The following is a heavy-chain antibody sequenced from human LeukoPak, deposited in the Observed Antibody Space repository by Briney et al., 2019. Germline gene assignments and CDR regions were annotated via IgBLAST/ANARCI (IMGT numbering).Heavy chain of an antibody. CDR2: INPKNGGT. V-gene: IGHV1-2*02. D-gene: IGHD6-19*01. CDR3: ARGPSSGSFDY. Sequence: ASVKVSCKASGYTFTDYYMHWMQQAPGQGLEWMGWINPKNGGTKYSQKFQGRVTMTRDASISTAYMELGRLISDDTAVYYCARGPSSGSFDYWGQGTLVTVSS. J-gene: IGHJ4*02. CDR1: GYTFTDYY.